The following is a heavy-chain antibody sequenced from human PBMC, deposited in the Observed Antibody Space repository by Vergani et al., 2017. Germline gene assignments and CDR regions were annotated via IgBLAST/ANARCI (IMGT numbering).Heavy chain of an antibody. CDR1: GGSVSSGSYY. CDR3: ARSTDGGGYYYYMDV. Sequence: QVQLQESGPGLVKPSETLSLTCTVSGGSVSSGSYYWSWIRQPAGKGLEWIGRIYTSGSTNYNPSLKSRVTMSVDTSKNQFSLKLSSVTAADTAVYYCARSTDGGGYYYYMDVWGKGTTVTVSS. D-gene: IGHD3-16*01. J-gene: IGHJ6*03. CDR2: IYTSGST. V-gene: IGHV4-61*02.